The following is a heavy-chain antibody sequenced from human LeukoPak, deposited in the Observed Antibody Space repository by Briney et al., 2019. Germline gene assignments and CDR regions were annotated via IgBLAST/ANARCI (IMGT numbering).Heavy chain of an antibody. Sequence: ASVKVSCKASGYTFTGYYMHWVRQAPGQGLEWMEWINPNSGGTNYAQKFQGRVTVTRDTSISTAYMELSRLRSDDTAVYYCARASLTRAFDIWGQGTMVTVSS. J-gene: IGHJ3*02. CDR3: ARASLTRAFDI. CDR2: INPNSGGT. V-gene: IGHV1-2*02. D-gene: IGHD2-15*01. CDR1: GYTFTGYY.